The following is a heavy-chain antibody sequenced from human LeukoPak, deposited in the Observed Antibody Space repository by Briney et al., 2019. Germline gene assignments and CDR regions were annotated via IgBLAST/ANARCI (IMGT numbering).Heavy chain of an antibody. CDR2: INTDGTVT. V-gene: IGHV3-74*01. CDR3: ATKQWLAPPPDS. D-gene: IGHD6-19*01. CDR1: GFTFSKYW. J-gene: IGHJ4*02. Sequence: GGSLRLSCAASGFTFSKYWMLWVRHAPGRGLESVSRINTDGTVTTYADSVKGRFTVSRDNADNTMFLQMNSVRDEDTAVYYCATKQWLAPPPDSWGQGTPVTVSS.